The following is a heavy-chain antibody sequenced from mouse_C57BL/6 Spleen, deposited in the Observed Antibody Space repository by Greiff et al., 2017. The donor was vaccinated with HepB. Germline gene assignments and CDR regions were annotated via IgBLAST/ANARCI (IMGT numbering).Heavy chain of an antibody. CDR3: ARQVGRGYFDY. V-gene: IGHV5-6*02. J-gene: IGHJ2*01. Sequence: DVMLVESGGDLVKPGGSLKLSCAASGFTFSSYGMSWVRQTPDKRLEWVATISSGGSYTYYPDSVKGRFTISRDNAKNTLYLQMSSLKSEDTAMYYCARQVGRGYFDYWGQGTTLTVSS. CDR1: GFTFSSYG. CDR2: ISSGGSYT. D-gene: IGHD4-1*01.